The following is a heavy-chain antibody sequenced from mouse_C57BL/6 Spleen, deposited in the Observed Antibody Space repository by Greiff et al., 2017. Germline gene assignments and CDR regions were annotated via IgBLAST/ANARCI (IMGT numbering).Heavy chain of an antibody. D-gene: IGHD2-2*01. J-gene: IGHJ4*01. Sequence: VMLVESGPGLVAPSQSLSITCTVSGFSLTSYAISWVRQPPGKGLEWLGVIWTGGGTNYNSALKSRLSISKDNSTSQVFLKMNSLQTDDTARYYCAREGYGYGPDYYAMDYWGQGTSVTVSS. V-gene: IGHV2-9-1*01. CDR1: GFSLTSYA. CDR3: AREGYGYGPDYYAMDY. CDR2: IWTGGGT.